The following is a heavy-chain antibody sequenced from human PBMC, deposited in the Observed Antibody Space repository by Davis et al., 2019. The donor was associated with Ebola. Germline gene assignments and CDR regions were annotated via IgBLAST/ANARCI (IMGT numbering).Heavy chain of an antibody. V-gene: IGHV4-34*01. J-gene: IGHJ6*02. CDR2: INHSGRT. Sequence: MPSETLSLTCAVYGGSFSGYYWSWIRQPPGKGPEWIGEINHSGRTNYNPSLKRRVTISLDTSKNQFSLKLSSVTAADTAVYYCARGPSFLGMDVWGQGTTVTVSS. CDR3: ARGPSFLGMDV. CDR1: GGSFSGYY.